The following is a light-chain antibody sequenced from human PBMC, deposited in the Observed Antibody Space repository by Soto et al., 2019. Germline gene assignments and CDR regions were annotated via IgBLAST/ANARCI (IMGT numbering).Light chain of an antibody. CDR3: QQYNSYPWT. J-gene: IGKJ1*01. Sequence: DIQMTQSPSTLSASVGDRVTITCRASQSISSWLAWYQQKPGKAPKLRIYKASSLESGVPSRFSGSGSGTEFTLTISSLQPDDFATYYCQQYNSYPWTFGQGTTVEIK. CDR1: QSISSW. CDR2: KAS. V-gene: IGKV1-5*03.